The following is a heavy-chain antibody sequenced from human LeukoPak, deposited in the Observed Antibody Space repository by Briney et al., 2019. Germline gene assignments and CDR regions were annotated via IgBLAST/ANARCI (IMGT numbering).Heavy chain of an antibody. CDR2: ISAYNGNT. CDR3: ARGRGYYDFWSGFLDAFDI. CDR1: GYTFTSYA. Sequence: GASVKVSCKASGYTFTSYAMNWVRQAPGQGLEWMGWISAYNGNTNYAQKLQGRVTMTTDTSTSTAYMELRSLRSDGTAVYYCARGRGYYDFWSGFLDAFDIWGQGTMVTVSS. D-gene: IGHD3-3*01. J-gene: IGHJ3*02. V-gene: IGHV1-18*01.